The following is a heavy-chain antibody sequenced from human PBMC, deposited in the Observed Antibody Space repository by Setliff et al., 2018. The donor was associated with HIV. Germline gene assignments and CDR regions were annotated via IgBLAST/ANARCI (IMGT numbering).Heavy chain of an antibody. CDR3: ASGEESGTYGEPYDS. Sequence: SETLSLTCTVSGDSIISSRNFWGWIRQPPGKGLEWIGNIHSSGSTYYNPSLKSRVSISVDLSINQFSLKLHSVTAADTAVYYCASGEESGTYGEPYDSWGQGALVTVSS. D-gene: IGHD1-26*01. CDR1: GDSIISSRNF. CDR2: IHSSGST. J-gene: IGHJ4*02. V-gene: IGHV4-39*01.